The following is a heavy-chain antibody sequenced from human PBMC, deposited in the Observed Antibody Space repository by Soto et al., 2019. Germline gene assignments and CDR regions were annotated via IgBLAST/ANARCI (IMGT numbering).Heavy chain of an antibody. CDR1: GYTFTSYD. V-gene: IGHV1-8*01. Sequence: ASVKVSCKASGYTFTSYDINWVRQATGQGLEWMGWMNPNSGNTGYAQKFQGRVTMTRNTSISTAYIELSSLRSEDTAVYYCARGRRSAYYGSGSYYKDYYYYYMDVWGKGTTVTVSS. J-gene: IGHJ6*03. CDR2: MNPNSGNT. D-gene: IGHD3-10*01. CDR3: ARGRRSAYYGSGSYYKDYYYYYMDV.